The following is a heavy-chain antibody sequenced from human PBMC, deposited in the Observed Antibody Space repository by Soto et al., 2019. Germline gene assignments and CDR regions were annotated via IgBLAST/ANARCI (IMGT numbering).Heavy chain of an antibody. CDR1: GGSISSSNW. J-gene: IGHJ6*02. CDR3: AGDERRYYYYGMDV. Sequence: SETLSLTCAVSGGSISSSNWWSWVRQPPGKGLEWIGEIYHSGSTNYNPSLKSRVTISVDKSKNQFSLKLSSVTAADTAVYYCAGDERRYYYYGMDVWGQGTTVTVSS. D-gene: IGHD1-1*01. CDR2: IYHSGST. V-gene: IGHV4-4*02.